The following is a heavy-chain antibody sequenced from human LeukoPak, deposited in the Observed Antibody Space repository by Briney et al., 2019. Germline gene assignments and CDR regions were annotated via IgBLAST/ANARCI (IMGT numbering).Heavy chain of an antibody. Sequence: GGSLRLSCAASGFTFSSYSMNWVRQAPGKGLEWVSSISSSSSYIYYADSVKGRFTISRDNAKNSLYLQMDSLRAEDTAVYYCAKDGSSEEGYFYFDYWGQGTLVTVSS. CDR1: GFTFSSYS. V-gene: IGHV3-21*01. CDR2: ISSSSSYI. CDR3: AKDGSSEEGYFYFDY. D-gene: IGHD2-2*01. J-gene: IGHJ4*02.